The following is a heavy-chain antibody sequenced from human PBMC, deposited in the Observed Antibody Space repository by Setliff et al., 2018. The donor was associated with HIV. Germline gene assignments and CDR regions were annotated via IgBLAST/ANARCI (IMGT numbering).Heavy chain of an antibody. J-gene: IGHJ4*02. V-gene: IGHV3-30*01. Sequence: GGSLRLSCAVSGFTFSSYAMHWVRQAPGKGLEWVAVVSFEGTNKYYADSLKGRFTISRDNSKNTVYLQMNSLIPEDTSLYYCARGGLYGSGSYFGWGYLDYWGQGTLVTVSS. CDR1: GFTFSSYA. CDR2: VSFEGTNK. D-gene: IGHD3-10*01. CDR3: ARGGLYGSGSYFGWGYLDY.